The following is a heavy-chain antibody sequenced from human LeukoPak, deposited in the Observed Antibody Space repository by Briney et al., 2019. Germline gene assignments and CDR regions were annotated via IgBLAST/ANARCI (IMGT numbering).Heavy chain of an antibody. Sequence: ASVMVSCKASEYTFTNYYIHWVRQAPGQGLEWMGRINPNTGATKYAQKFQGRVSMIRDRSINTAFMDLSRLRYDDTAVYYCARMPYLEWLLRDVYYYMDVWGKGTTVTVSS. V-gene: IGHV1-2*06. J-gene: IGHJ6*03. D-gene: IGHD3-3*01. CDR1: EYTFTNYY. CDR3: ARMPYLEWLLRDVYYYMDV. CDR2: INPNTGAT.